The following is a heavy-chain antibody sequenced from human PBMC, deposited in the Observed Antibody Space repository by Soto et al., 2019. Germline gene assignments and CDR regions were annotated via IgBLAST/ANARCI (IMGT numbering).Heavy chain of an antibody. CDR1: GYTFTSYG. D-gene: IGHD6-19*01. CDR2: ISAYNGNT. CDR3: ARDYPSSSGWYVDAFDI. J-gene: IGHJ3*02. Sequence: ASVKVSCKASGYTFTSYGISWVRQAPGQGLEWMGWISAYNGNTNYAQKLQGRVTMTTDTSTSTAYMELRSLRSDDTAVYYCARDYPSSSGWYVDAFDIWGQGTMVTVSS. V-gene: IGHV1-18*01.